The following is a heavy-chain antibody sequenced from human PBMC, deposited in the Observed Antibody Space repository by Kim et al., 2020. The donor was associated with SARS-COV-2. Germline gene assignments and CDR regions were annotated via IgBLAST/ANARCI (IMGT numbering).Heavy chain of an antibody. CDR1: GGSISSGGYY. CDR2: IYYSGST. J-gene: IGHJ4*02. D-gene: IGHD3-22*01. Sequence: SETLSLTCTVSGGSISSGGYYWSWIRQHPGKGLEWIGYIYYSGSTYYNPSHKSRGTISADTSKNQFSLKLSSVTAADTAVYYCAREVDDSSGYYTGTRVDYWGQGTLVTVSS. V-gene: IGHV4-31*03. CDR3: AREVDDSSGYYTGTRVDY.